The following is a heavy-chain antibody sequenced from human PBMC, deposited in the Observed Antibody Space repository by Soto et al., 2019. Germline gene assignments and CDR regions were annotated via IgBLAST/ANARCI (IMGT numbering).Heavy chain of an antibody. Sequence: QVQLVQSGAEVKKPGASVKVSCKASGYTFTTHGISWVRQVPGQGLEWMGWVRGDNGHTNYAQSLQGRVTMTTDTSRNPAYMELRSLRPDDTAVYYCARDLGYCRSGTCYREWFDPWGQGTLVTVSS. D-gene: IGHD2-15*01. CDR1: GYTFTTHG. V-gene: IGHV1-18*01. CDR3: ARDLGYCRSGTCYREWFDP. CDR2: VRGDNGHT. J-gene: IGHJ5*02.